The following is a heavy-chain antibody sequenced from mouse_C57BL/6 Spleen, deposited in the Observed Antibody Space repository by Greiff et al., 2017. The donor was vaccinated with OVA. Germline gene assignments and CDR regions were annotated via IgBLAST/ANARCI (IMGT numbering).Heavy chain of an antibody. J-gene: IGHJ2*01. V-gene: IGHV1-50*01. CDR1: GYTFTSYW. Sequence: QVQLQQPGAELVKPGASVKLSCKASGYTFTSYWMQWVKQRPGQGLEWIGEIDPSDSYTNYNQKFKGKATLTVDTSSSTAYMQLSSLTSEDSADYYCARFGYYGSSYYWGQGTTLTVSS. CDR2: IDPSDSYT. CDR3: ARFGYYGSSYY. D-gene: IGHD1-1*01.